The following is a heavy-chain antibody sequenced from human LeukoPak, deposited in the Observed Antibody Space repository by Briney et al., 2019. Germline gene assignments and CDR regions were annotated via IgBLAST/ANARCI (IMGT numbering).Heavy chain of an antibody. Sequence: PSETLSLTCAVSGGSISSNNWWGWVRQPPGKGLEWIGEIYHSGSPNYNPSLKSRVTISVDKSRNHFSLNLSSVTAADTAVYYCARWYYDSSGYSLDYWGQGTLVTVSS. J-gene: IGHJ4*02. CDR2: IYHSGSP. CDR1: GGSISSNNW. CDR3: ARWYYDSSGYSLDY. D-gene: IGHD3-22*01. V-gene: IGHV4-4*02.